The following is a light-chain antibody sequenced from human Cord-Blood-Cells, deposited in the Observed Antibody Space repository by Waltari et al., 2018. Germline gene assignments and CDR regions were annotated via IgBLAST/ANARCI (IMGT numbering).Light chain of an antibody. CDR1: QSISSS. J-gene: IGKJ2*01. Sequence: DIKMTKSPPSLSASVGDSVTITCRASQSISSSLNWYQQKPGKAPKLLFNAASSLQSGVPSSFSGGGSGTDFTLTISSLQPEDFATYYCQQSYSTPYTFGQGTKLEIK. CDR3: QQSYSTPYT. CDR2: AAS. V-gene: IGKV1-39*01.